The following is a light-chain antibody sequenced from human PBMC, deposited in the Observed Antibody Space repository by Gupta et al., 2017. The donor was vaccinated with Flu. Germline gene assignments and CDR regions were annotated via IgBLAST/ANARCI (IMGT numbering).Light chain of an antibody. V-gene: IGKV3-20*01. CDR1: QRASSHF. CDR2: DAS. CDR3: QHYDS. Sequence: VLPQSPGTLSLSPGERATFSCRASQRASSHFLAWYQQKPGQAPRLLIYDASKRATGSPDRFSGSGSGTDCSLSISRVEHEDVGGYFWQHYDSFGQGTKVEI. J-gene: IGKJ1*01.